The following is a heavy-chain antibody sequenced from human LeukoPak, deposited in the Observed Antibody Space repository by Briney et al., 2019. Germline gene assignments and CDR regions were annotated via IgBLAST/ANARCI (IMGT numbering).Heavy chain of an antibody. V-gene: IGHV5-51*01. CDR2: IYPCDSDT. CDR3: ARLHSFYCSGGSCYSGAPFDP. J-gene: IGHJ5*02. D-gene: IGHD2-15*01. CDR1: GYSFTSYW. Sequence: GESLKISFKGSGYSFTSYWIGWVRQMPGKSLEWRVIIYPCDSDTIYSPSFLVQVTISADKSISTAYLQWSSLKASDTAMYYCARLHSFYCSGGSCYSGAPFDPWGQGTLVTVSS.